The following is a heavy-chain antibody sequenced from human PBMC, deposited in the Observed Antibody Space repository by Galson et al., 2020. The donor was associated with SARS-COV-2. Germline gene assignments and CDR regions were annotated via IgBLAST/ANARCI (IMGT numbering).Heavy chain of an antibody. J-gene: IGHJ5*02. V-gene: IGHV4-39*02. CDR2: VYYSGST. D-gene: IGHD3-3*01. CDR1: GGDISGSRHY. Sequence: SETLSLTCTVSGGDISGSRHYWGWIRQPPGKGLEWIGNVYYSGSTYFNPSLRGRVDISVDTSENHFSLQLTSVTAADTAVYYCARGYYDSWNGYWDWFDPWGQGTLVTVSS. CDR3: ARGYYDSWNGYWDWFDP.